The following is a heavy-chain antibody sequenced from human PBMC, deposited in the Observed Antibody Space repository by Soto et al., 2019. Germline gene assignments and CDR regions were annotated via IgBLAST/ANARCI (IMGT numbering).Heavy chain of an antibody. Sequence: QVQLQESGPGLVKPSQTLSLTCTVSGGSISSGGYYWSWIRQHPGKGLEWIGYIYYSGSTYYNPSLTSRVTISVDPSKNQFSLKLSSVTAADTAVYSCARVCGGDCHHGMDVWGQGTTVTVSS. V-gene: IGHV4-31*03. CDR1: GGSISSGGYY. D-gene: IGHD2-21*02. CDR2: IYYSGST. CDR3: ARVCGGDCHHGMDV. J-gene: IGHJ6*02.